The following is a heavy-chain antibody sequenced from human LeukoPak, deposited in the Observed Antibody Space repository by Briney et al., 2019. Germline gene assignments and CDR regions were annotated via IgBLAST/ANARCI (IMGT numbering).Heavy chain of an antibody. V-gene: IGHV4-30-2*01. Sequence: SQTLSLTCAVSGGSISSGGYSWSWIRQPPGKGLEWIGYIYHSGSTYYNPSLKRRVTISVDRSKNQFSLKLSSVTAADTAVYYCARVLYYYDSSGYPTGDAFDIWSQGTMVTVSS. CDR1: GGSISSGGYS. D-gene: IGHD3-22*01. J-gene: IGHJ3*02. CDR2: IYHSGST. CDR3: ARVLYYYDSSGYPTGDAFDI.